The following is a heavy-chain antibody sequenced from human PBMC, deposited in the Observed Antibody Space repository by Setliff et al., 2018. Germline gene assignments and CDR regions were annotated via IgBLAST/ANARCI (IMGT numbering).Heavy chain of an antibody. D-gene: IGHD4-17*01. CDR1: GFTFSSYW. Sequence: GGSLRLSCAASGFTFSSYWMSWVRQAPGKGLEWVADIQKDGSGKKYVDSVTGRFTISRDNARNSLHLERNSRRAEDTAVYYWASYGESGAGRRPGRGACDVWGQGTMVT. CDR3: ASYGESGAGRRPGRGACDV. V-gene: IGHV3-7*03. CDR2: IQKDGSGK. J-gene: IGHJ3*01.